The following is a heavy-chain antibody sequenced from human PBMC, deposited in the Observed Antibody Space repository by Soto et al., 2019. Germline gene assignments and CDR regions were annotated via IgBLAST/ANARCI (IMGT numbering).Heavy chain of an antibody. CDR2: LSPDSAYI. J-gene: IGHJ4*02. CDR1: GFTFTSYS. V-gene: IGHV3-21*01. CDR3: ARGGTADPFDF. Sequence: GSLRLSCAASGFTFTSYSMNWVRQSPGKGLEWVSSLSPDSAYIYYADSVKGRFTISRDNAKSSLFLRLGSLRAEDTAVYYCARGGTADPFDFWGQGTLVTVSS.